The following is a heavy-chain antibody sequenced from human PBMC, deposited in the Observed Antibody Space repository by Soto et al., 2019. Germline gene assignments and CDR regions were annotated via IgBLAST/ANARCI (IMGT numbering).Heavy chain of an antibody. Sequence: GGSLRLSCAASGFTFSTYAMSWVRQAPGKGLEWVSAISGSAGSTHYADSVKGRFTISRDNSKNTLYLQISSLRAEDTAVYYCAKRHLYGDYAVDFDYWGQGTLVTVSS. CDR1: GFTFSTYA. V-gene: IGHV3-23*01. CDR3: AKRHLYGDYAVDFDY. CDR2: ISGSAGST. D-gene: IGHD4-17*01. J-gene: IGHJ4*02.